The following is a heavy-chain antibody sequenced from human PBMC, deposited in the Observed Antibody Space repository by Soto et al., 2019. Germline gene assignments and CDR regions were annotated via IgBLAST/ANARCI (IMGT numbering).Heavy chain of an antibody. D-gene: IGHD3-22*01. V-gene: IGHV1-69*02. CDR2: IIPVLGIA. J-gene: IGHJ4*02. Sequence: ASVKVSCKASGGTFSSYTISWVRQAPGQGLEWMGRIIPVLGIANYAQKFQARVTITAVKSTSTAYMELSSLRSEDTAVYYCARDYYYDRSGYYYFDYWGQGTLVSVSS. CDR1: GGTFSSYT. CDR3: ARDYYYDRSGYYYFDY.